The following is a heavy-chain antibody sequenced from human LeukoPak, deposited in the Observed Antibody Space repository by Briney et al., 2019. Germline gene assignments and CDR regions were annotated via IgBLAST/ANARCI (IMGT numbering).Heavy chain of an antibody. V-gene: IGHV4-34*01. J-gene: IGHJ4*02. CDR3: ARSLHHFDY. CDR1: GFTFSSYA. Sequence: GSLRLSCAASGFTFSSYAMSWVRQAPGKGLEWIGEINHSGSTNYNPSLKSRVTISVDTSKNQFSLKLSSVTAADTAVYYCARSLHHFDYWGQGTLVTVSS. CDR2: INHSGST.